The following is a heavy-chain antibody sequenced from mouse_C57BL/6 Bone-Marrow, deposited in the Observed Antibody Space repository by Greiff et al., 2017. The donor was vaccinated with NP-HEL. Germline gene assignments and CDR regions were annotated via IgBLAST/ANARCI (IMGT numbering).Heavy chain of an antibody. V-gene: IGHV1-64*01. CDR2: IHPNSGST. D-gene: IGHD1-1*02. J-gene: IGHJ2*01. Sequence: QVHVKQPGAELVKPGASVKLSCKASGYTFTSYWMHWVKQRPGQGLEWIGMIHPNSGSTNYNEKFKSKATLTVDKSSSTAYMQLSSLTSEDSAVYYCARRSIWRLFDYWGQGTTLTVSS. CDR3: ARRSIWRLFDY. CDR1: GYTFTSYW.